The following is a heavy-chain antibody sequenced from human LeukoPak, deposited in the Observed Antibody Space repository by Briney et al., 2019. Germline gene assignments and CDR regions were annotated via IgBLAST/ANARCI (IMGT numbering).Heavy chain of an antibody. CDR2: IFLSGLT. V-gene: IGHV4-4*02. Sequence: SETLSLTCGVSGGSISNTNWRSWVRPPPGQGLEWIGEIFLSGLTNYNPSLKSRVTVSLDKSKNHLSLNLTSVTAADTAVYYCSRENGAFSPFGYWGQGTLVTVPS. J-gene: IGHJ4*02. CDR3: SRENGAFSPFGY. D-gene: IGHD2-8*01. CDR1: GGSISNTNW.